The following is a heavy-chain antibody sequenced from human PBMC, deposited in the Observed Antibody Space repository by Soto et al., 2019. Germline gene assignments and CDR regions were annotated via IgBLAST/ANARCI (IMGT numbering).Heavy chain of an antibody. V-gene: IGHV3-30*18. Sequence: GGSLRLSCAASGFTFSSYGMHWIRQAPGKGLEWVAVISYDGSNKYYADSVKGRFTISRDNSKNTLYLQMNSLRAEDTAVYYCANWNYENGMDVWGQGTTVTVSS. CDR1: GFTFSSYG. CDR2: ISYDGSNK. J-gene: IGHJ6*02. D-gene: IGHD1-7*01. CDR3: ANWNYENGMDV.